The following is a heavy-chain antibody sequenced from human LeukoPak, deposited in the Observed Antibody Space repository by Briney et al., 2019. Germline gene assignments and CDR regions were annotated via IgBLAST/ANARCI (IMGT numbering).Heavy chain of an antibody. J-gene: IGHJ6*03. CDR1: GGSISSYY. CDR3: ARDSGEAPYYYYYMDV. Sequence: SETLSLTCTVSGGSISSYYWSWIRQPPGKGLEWIGYIYYSGSTNYNPSLKSRVTISVDTSKNQFSLKLSSVTAADTAVYYCARDSGEAPYYYYYMDVWGKGTTVTVSS. CDR2: IYYSGST. D-gene: IGHD3-10*01. V-gene: IGHV4-59*01.